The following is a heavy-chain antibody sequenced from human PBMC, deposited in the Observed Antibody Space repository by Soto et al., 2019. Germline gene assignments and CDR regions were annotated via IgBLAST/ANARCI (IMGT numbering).Heavy chain of an antibody. D-gene: IGHD1-1*01. CDR1: GFTFSSYG. J-gene: IGHJ4*02. CDR3: ARDRNDMLDY. CDR2: IWYDGSNK. V-gene: IGHV3-33*01. Sequence: LRLSCAASGFTFSSYGMHWVRQAPGKGLEWVAIIWYDGSNKYYADSVKGRFTISRDNSENTLFLQMISLRAEGTAVYYCARDRNDMLDYWGQGTLVTVSS.